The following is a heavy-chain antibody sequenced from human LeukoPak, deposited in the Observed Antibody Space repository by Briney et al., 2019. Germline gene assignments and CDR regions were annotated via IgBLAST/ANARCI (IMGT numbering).Heavy chain of an antibody. Sequence: TGGSLRLSCAASGFTFSNYAIHWVRQAPGKGLEWVAVISFDGSHKYYADSVMGRFTISRDNSKNTVYLQMNSLRVEDTAQYYCARTKGIAVAGFDCWGQGTLVTVSS. J-gene: IGHJ4*02. D-gene: IGHD6-19*01. CDR3: ARTKGIAVAGFDC. CDR1: GFTFSNYA. V-gene: IGHV3-30-3*01. CDR2: ISFDGSHK.